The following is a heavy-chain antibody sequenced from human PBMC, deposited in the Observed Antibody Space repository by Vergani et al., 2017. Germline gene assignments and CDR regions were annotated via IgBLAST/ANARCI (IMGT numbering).Heavy chain of an antibody. V-gene: IGHV4-31*03. CDR3: ARDMGITMVRGVMSYYGMDV. J-gene: IGHJ6*02. Sequence: QLQLQESGPGLVKPSETLSLTCTVSGGSISSSSYYWGWIRQPPGKGLEWIGYIYYSGSTYYNPSLKSRVTISVDTSKNQFSLKLSSVTAADTAVYYCARDMGITMVRGVMSYYGMDVWGQGTTVTVSS. D-gene: IGHD3-10*01. CDR1: GGSISSSSYY. CDR2: IYYSGST.